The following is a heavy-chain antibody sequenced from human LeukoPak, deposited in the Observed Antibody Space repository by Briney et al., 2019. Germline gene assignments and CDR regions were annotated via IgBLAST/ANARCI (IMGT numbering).Heavy chain of an antibody. Sequence: ASVKVSCKAPGYTFTSYDINWVRQATGQGLEWMGWMNPNSGNTGYAQKFQGRVTMTRNTPISTAYMELSSLRSEDTAVYYCARSRGYDFWSGFEVGYADYYYMDVWGKGTTVTVSS. V-gene: IGHV1-8*01. CDR3: ARSRGYDFWSGFEVGYADYYYMDV. CDR1: GYTFTSYD. D-gene: IGHD3-3*01. J-gene: IGHJ6*03. CDR2: MNPNSGNT.